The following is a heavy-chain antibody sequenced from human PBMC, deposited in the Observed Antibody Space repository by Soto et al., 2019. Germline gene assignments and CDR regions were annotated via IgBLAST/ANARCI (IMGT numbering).Heavy chain of an antibody. J-gene: IGHJ4*02. CDR2: IYYSGST. CDR1: GGSISSYY. Sequence: SETLSLTCTVSGGSISSYYWSWIRQPPGKGLEWIGYIYYSGSTNYNPSLKSRVTISVDTSKNQFSLKLSSVTAADTAVYYCARGPSYGDYLIDYWGQGTLVTVSS. D-gene: IGHD4-17*01. V-gene: IGHV4-59*01. CDR3: ARGPSYGDYLIDY.